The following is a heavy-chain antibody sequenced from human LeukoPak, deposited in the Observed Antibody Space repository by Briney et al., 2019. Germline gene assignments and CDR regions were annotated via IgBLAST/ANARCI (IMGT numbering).Heavy chain of an antibody. CDR1: GDSISNSSYY. J-gene: IGHJ4*02. CDR3: AREGSDIATTGTDC. V-gene: IGHV4-39*07. CDR2: IYHTGST. Sequence: SETLSLTCTVSGDSISNSSYYWAWIRQPPGKGLEWIGSIYHTGSTFHNPSLKSRLTMSVDTPKNHFSLRLSSVTAADTAVYYCAREGSDIATTGTDCWGQGTLVTVSS. D-gene: IGHD1-1*01.